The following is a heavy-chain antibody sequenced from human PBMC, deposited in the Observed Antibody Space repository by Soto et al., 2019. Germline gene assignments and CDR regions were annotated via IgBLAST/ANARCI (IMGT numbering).Heavy chain of an antibody. Sequence: AASVKVSCKASGGPFSSYSISWVRQAPGQGLEWVGGIIPILGTANYTQKFQGRVTIIADESTSTAYMELSSLRSEDTAMYYCARAAYKNMYYFDYWGQGTLVTVSS. J-gene: IGHJ4*02. D-gene: IGHD2-21*01. CDR1: GGPFSSYS. CDR2: IIPILGTA. CDR3: ARAAYKNMYYFDY. V-gene: IGHV1-69*13.